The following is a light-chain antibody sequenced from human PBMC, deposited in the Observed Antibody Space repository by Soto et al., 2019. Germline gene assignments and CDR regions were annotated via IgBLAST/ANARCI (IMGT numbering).Light chain of an antibody. CDR3: QQYSKWPPIT. J-gene: IGKJ5*01. Sequence: EIVMTQSPATLSVSPGKRATLSCRVSQSVSSNLAWYQQKPGQAPRLLIYSTSTRATGVPARFSSSGSETEFTLTISSLQSEDFAVYYCQQYSKWPPITFGQGTRREIK. CDR1: QSVSSN. V-gene: IGKV3-15*01. CDR2: STS.